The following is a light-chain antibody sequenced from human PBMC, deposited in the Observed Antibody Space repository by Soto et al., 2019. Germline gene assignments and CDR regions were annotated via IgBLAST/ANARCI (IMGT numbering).Light chain of an antibody. Sequence: QSALTQPASVSGSPGQSITISCTGTSSDVGAYNYVSWYQQHPGKAPKLMIYEVSNRPSGVSNRFSGSKSGNTASLTISGLQAEDEADYFCYSYTRSSTLVFGGGTKLTVL. CDR2: EVS. J-gene: IGLJ3*02. V-gene: IGLV2-14*01. CDR1: SSDVGAYNY. CDR3: YSYTRSSTLV.